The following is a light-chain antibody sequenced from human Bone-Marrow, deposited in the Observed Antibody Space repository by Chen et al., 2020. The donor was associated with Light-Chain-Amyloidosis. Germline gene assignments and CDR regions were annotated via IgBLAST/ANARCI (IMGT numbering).Light chain of an antibody. CDR3: QQYYSTPLT. Sequence: DIVMTQAPDSLAESLGERATINCKSSQSIQYNSDNKNYLAWYQQKPGQPPKLLIYCASTRESGVPDRFRGSGSETDFTLTISSLQAEDVAVYYCQQYYSTPLTFGQGTRVEIK. CDR2: CAS. V-gene: IGKV4-1*01. CDR1: QSIQYNSDNKNY. J-gene: IGKJ1*01.